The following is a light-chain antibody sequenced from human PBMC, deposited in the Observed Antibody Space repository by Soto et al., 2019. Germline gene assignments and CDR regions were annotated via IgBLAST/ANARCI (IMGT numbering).Light chain of an antibody. Sequence: EIVMTQSPATLSVSPGERATVSCRASHDIRSNLSWYQQRPGQAPRLLIYGATSRATGIPDRFSGSGSGTDFTLTISSLEPEDFAVYYCQQRSNWPSITFGQGTRLEIK. J-gene: IGKJ5*01. V-gene: IGKV3D-11*01. CDR2: GAT. CDR1: HDIRSN. CDR3: QQRSNWPSIT.